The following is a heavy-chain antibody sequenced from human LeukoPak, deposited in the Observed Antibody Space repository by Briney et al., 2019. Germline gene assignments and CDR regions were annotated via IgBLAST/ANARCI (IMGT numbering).Heavy chain of an antibody. J-gene: IGHJ4*02. CDR2: IVVGGGNT. CDR3: ARARDYYDSSGFYSVVGSFDY. Sequence: AASVKVSCKASGFTFSSSAVQWVRQARGQRLEWIGWIVVGGGNTNYAQNFQERVTITRDMSTSTAYMELSSLRSEDTAVYFCARARDYYDSSGFYSVVGSFDYWGQGTLVTVSS. V-gene: IGHV1-58*01. D-gene: IGHD3-22*01. CDR1: GFTFSSSA.